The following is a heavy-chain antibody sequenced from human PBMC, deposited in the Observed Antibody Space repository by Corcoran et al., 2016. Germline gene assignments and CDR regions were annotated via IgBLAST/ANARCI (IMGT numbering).Heavy chain of an antibody. CDR2: ISSSSSTI. CDR1: GFTFSSYS. D-gene: IGHD3-3*01. CDR3: ARDKYEFWSGYFGGSGMDV. J-gene: IGHJ6*01. Sequence: EVQLVESGGGLVQPGGSLRLSCAASGFTFSSYSMNWVRQAPGKGLEWVSYISSSSSTIYYADSVKGRFTISSDNAKNSLYMEMNRRRDEDTAVEYGARDKYEFWSGYFGGSGMDVWGQGATVTVSS. V-gene: IGHV3-48*02.